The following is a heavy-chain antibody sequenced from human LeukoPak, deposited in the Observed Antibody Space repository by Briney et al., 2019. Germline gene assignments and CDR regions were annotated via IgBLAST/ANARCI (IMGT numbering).Heavy chain of an antibody. V-gene: IGHV4-59*01. J-gene: IGHJ4*02. CDR2: IYYSGST. Sequence: KPSETLSLTCTVSGGSISSYYWSWIRQPPGKGLEWIGYIYYSGSTNYNPSLKSRVTISVDTSKDQFSLKLSSVTAADTAVYYCARRYSSGWYLLDYWGQGTLVTVSS. D-gene: IGHD6-19*01. CDR1: GGSISSYY. CDR3: ARRYSSGWYLLDY.